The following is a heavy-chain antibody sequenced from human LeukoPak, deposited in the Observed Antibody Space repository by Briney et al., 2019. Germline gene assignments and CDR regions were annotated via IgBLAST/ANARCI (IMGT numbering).Heavy chain of an antibody. V-gene: IGHV3-7*01. J-gene: IGHJ4*02. D-gene: IGHD3-22*01. CDR3: ASQSIIMIVDY. CDR2: IKQDGSEK. CDR1: GFTFSSYW. Sequence: GGSLRLSCAASGFTFSSYWMSWVRQAPGKGLEWVANIKQDGSEKYYVDSAKGRFTISRDNAKNSLYLQMNSLRAEGTAVYYCASQSIIMIVDYWGQGTLVTVSS.